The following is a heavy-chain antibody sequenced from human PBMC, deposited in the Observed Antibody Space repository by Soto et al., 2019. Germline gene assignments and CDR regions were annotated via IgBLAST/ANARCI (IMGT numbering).Heavy chain of an antibody. D-gene: IGHD3-9*01. Sequence: GASVKVSCKASGYTFTSYGISWVRQAPGQGLEWMGWISAYNGNTNYAQKLQGRVTMTTDTSTSTAYMELRSLRSDDTAVYYCARVVNYDILTGYYMNTWFDPWGQGTLVTVSS. V-gene: IGHV1-18*01. CDR2: ISAYNGNT. CDR3: ARVVNYDILTGYYMNTWFDP. J-gene: IGHJ5*02. CDR1: GYTFTSYG.